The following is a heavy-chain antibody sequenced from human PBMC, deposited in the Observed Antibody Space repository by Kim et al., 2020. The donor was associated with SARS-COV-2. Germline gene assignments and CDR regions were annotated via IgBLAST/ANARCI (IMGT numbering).Heavy chain of an antibody. V-gene: IGHV1-69*13. J-gene: IGHJ1*01. CDR1: GNSLVTYA. CDR2: HNPILGTL. Sequence: SVKVSCKASGNSLVTYAVMWVRQAPGQGLEWVGEHNPILGTLKHAQKFQGRITMTADESTSTAYLELSSLRSGDTAVYFCARVDTSTWYRRTEYFQYWG. CDR3: ARVDTSTWYRRTEYFQY. D-gene: IGHD6-13*01.